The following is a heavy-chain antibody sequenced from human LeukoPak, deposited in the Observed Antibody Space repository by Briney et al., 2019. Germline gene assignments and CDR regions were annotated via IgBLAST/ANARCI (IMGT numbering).Heavy chain of an antibody. Sequence: SETLSLTCAVYGGSFSGYYWSWIRQPPGKGPEWIGEINHSGSTNYNPSLKSRVTISVDTSKNQFSLKLTSVTAADTVVYYCVCVWGGGFSYGYFYYYYMDVWGKGTTVTISS. CDR2: INHSGST. CDR1: GGSFSGYY. CDR3: VCVWGGGFSYGYFYYYYMDV. J-gene: IGHJ6*03. V-gene: IGHV4-34*01. D-gene: IGHD3-16*01.